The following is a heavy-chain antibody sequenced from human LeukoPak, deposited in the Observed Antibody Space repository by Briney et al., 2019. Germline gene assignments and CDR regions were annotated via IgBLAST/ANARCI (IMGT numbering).Heavy chain of an antibody. V-gene: IGHV3-7*01. Sequence: GGSLRLSCAASGFTFSSYWMSWVRQAPGKGLEWVANIKKDGSEKYYVDSVKGRFTISRDNAKNSMYLQMNSLRAEETAVYYCARWAIAAAGTIDYWGQGSLVTVSS. CDR1: GFTFSSYW. J-gene: IGHJ4*02. CDR2: IKKDGSEK. D-gene: IGHD6-13*01. CDR3: ARWAIAAAGTIDY.